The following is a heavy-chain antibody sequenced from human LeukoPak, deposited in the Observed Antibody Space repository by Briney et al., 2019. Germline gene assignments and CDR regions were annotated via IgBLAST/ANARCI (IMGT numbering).Heavy chain of an antibody. CDR3: ARTGEAGGDY. V-gene: IGHV4-34*01. CDR2: INHSGST. Sequence: SETLSLTCAVYGGSFSGYYWSWVRQPPGKGLEWIGEINHSGSTNYNPSHKSRVTISVDTSKNQFSLKLSSVTAADTAVYYCARTGEAGGDYWGQGTLVTVSS. CDR1: GGSFSGYY. D-gene: IGHD7-27*01. J-gene: IGHJ4*02.